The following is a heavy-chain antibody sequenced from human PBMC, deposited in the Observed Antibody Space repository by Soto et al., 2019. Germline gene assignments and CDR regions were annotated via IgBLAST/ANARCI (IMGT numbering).Heavy chain of an antibody. Sequence: GGSLRLSCAASGFTFNSYCMTWVRQAPEMGLEWVASINQAGSKIFYVDSVKGRFTISRDDAKNSLYLQMNSLTAEDTAVYYCVRLMLTTSWLNDFHIWGQGTVVTVSS. CDR3: VRLMLTTSWLNDFHI. CDR2: INQAGSKI. J-gene: IGHJ1*01. D-gene: IGHD3-16*01. V-gene: IGHV3-7*01. CDR1: GFTFNSYC.